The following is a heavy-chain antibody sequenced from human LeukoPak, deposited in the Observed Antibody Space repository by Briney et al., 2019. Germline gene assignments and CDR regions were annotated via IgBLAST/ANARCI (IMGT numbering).Heavy chain of an antibody. CDR2: ISSSSSTI. V-gene: IGHV3-48*01. J-gene: IGHJ4*02. CDR3: ARRGYYD. CDR1: GFTFSTYW. D-gene: IGHD3-10*01. Sequence: GGSLRLSCVASGFTFSTYWMNWVRQAPGKGLEWVSYISSSSSTIYYADSVKGRFTISRDNAKNSLYLQMNSLRAEDTAVYYCARRGYYDWGQGTLVTVSS.